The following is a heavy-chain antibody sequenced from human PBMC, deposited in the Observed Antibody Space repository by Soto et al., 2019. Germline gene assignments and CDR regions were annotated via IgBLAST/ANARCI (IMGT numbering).Heavy chain of an antibody. CDR3: AQVKDKWSRLVYLDS. D-gene: IGHD3-3*01. CDR2: IDWNGGTI. Sequence: EVQLVESGGGLVQPGRSLRLSCAASGFSFDDYAMHWARQAPGKGLEWVSGIDWNGGTIAYADSVKGRFSISRDNAKSFLYLQMNSLNVEDTAFYYCAQVKDKWSRLVYLDSWGPGTLVSVSS. CDR1: GFSFDDYA. J-gene: IGHJ4*02. V-gene: IGHV3-9*01.